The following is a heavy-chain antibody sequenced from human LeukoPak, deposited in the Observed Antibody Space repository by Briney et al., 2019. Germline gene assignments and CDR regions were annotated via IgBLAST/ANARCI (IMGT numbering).Heavy chain of an antibody. J-gene: IGHJ4*02. CDR2: ISGSGDNT. Sequence: GSLRLSCAASGFTFSSYAMSWVRQVPGKGLEWVSVISGSGDNTYYADSVKGRFTISRDNSKNMLYLQMNSLRAEDTAVYYCAKWKYSNSGIDDYWGQGTLVTVSP. CDR1: GFTFSSYA. CDR3: AKWKYSNSGIDDY. D-gene: IGHD6-6*01. V-gene: IGHV3-23*01.